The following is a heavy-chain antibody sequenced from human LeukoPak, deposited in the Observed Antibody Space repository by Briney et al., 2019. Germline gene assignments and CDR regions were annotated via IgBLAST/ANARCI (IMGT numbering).Heavy chain of an antibody. CDR1: GFTFSDYY. CDR2: ISSSGSTI. V-gene: IGHV3-11*01. D-gene: IGHD6-19*01. Sequence: PGGSLRLSCAASGFTFSDYYMSWIRQAPGKGLEWVSYISSSGSTIYYADSVKGRFTISRDNAKNSLYLQMNSLRAEDTAVYYCARDPWYSSGWKDAFDIWGQGTMVTVSS. CDR3: ARDPWYSSGWKDAFDI. J-gene: IGHJ3*02.